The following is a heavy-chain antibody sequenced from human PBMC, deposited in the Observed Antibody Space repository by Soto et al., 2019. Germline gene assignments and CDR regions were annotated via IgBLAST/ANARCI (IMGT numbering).Heavy chain of an antibody. J-gene: IGHJ6*02. V-gene: IGHV3-48*03. CDR1: GFSFSVFN. D-gene: IGHD3-3*01. CDR3: VRDNHPTKIFGDSGVDV. CDR2: MTSSGDSV. Sequence: EEQLVESGGGLVQPGGSLTLSCAASGFSFSVFNMNWVRQAPGKGLEWVSYMTSSGDSVYYSDSVKGRFTISRDNAKNSLLLQMLSLRAHDPAVYFRVRDNHPTKIFGDSGVDVWGPANRVIVPS.